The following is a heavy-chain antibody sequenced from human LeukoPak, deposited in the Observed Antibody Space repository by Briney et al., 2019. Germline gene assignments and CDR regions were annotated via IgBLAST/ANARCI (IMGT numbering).Heavy chain of an antibody. Sequence: SETLSLTCTVSGASVSSGSYYWSWIRQPPGKGLEWIGYIYYSGSTNYNPSLKSRVTISVDTSKNQFSLKLSSVTAADTAVYYCARAEVVTDYYFDYWGQGTLVTVSS. D-gene: IGHD3-22*01. CDR1: GASVSSGSYY. V-gene: IGHV4-61*01. CDR2: IYYSGST. J-gene: IGHJ4*02. CDR3: ARAEVVTDYYFDY.